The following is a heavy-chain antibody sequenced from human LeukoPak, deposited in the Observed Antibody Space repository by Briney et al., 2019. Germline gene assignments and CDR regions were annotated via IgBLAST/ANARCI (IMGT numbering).Heavy chain of an antibody. J-gene: IGHJ5*02. CDR2: IYYSGST. CDR1: GGSISSYY. CDR3: ARKRALAAAYNWFDP. D-gene: IGHD6-13*01. Sequence: SETLSLTCTVSGGSISSYYWSWIRQPPGKGLEWIGHIYYSGSTNYNPSLKSRVTISVDTSKNQFSLKLSSVTAADTAVYYCARKRALAAAYNWFDPWGQGTLVTVSS. V-gene: IGHV4-59*12.